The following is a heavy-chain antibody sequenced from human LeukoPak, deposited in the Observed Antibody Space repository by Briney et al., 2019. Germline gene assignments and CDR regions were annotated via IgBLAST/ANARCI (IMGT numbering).Heavy chain of an antibody. Sequence: ASVKVSCKASGYTFTSYDINWVRQATGQGLEWMGWMNPNSGNTGYAQKFQGRVTMTRNTSISTAYMELSSLRSEDTAVYYCAITRPGSYYYYYMDVWGKGTTVTVSS. CDR2: MNPNSGNT. J-gene: IGHJ6*03. D-gene: IGHD3-10*01. V-gene: IGHV1-8*01. CDR1: GYTFTSYD. CDR3: AITRPGSYYYYYMDV.